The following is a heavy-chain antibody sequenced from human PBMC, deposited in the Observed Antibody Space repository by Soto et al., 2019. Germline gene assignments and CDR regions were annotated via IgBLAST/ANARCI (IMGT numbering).Heavy chain of an antibody. CDR1: RFSLTTTHMG. Sequence: QITLKESGPPLVRPAQTLTLTCAFSRFSLTTTHMGVAWNRQPPEKALESLALNYWDDDKRYSPSQKNRHALSKATSRNRVVLTVTNMTPEDSGTYFCAHAGDYVLLSFDHWGPGTLVTVSS. J-gene: IGHJ4*02. CDR2: NYWDDDK. CDR3: AHAGDYVLLSFDH. D-gene: IGHD4-17*01. V-gene: IGHV2-5*02.